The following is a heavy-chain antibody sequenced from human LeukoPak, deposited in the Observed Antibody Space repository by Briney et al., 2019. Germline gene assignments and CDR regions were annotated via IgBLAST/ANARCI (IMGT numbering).Heavy chain of an antibody. CDR3: AREASPEGTSGWYSY. D-gene: IGHD6-19*01. CDR2: INPSGGTT. J-gene: IGHJ4*02. V-gene: IGHV1-46*01. Sequence: ASVKVSCKASGGTFSSYAISWVRQAPGRGLEWMGIINPSGGTTNYAQKFQGRVTVTRDTSTSTVYMELSSLRSEDTAVYYCAREASPEGTSGWYSYWGQGALVTVSS. CDR1: GGTFSSYA.